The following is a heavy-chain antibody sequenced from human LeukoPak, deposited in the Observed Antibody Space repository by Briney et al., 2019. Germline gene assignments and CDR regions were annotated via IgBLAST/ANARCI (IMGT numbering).Heavy chain of an antibody. CDR2: ISGSGGST. Sequence: GGTLRLSCAASGFTFSSYGMSWVRQAPGKGLEWVSAISGSGGSTYYADSVKGRFTISRDSSKNTVYLQMNSLRAEDTAVYYCAKDRMATIIGEFDYWGQGTLVTVSS. V-gene: IGHV3-23*01. D-gene: IGHD5-24*01. CDR3: AKDRMATIIGEFDY. J-gene: IGHJ4*02. CDR1: GFTFSSYG.